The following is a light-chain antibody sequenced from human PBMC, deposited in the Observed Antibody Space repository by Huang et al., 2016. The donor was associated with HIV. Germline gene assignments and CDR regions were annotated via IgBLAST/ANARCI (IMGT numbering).Light chain of an antibody. CDR3: QQYSSSPPLT. CDR1: QSVSSNF. CDR2: GAS. V-gene: IGKV3-20*01. Sequence: EIVLTQSPGTLSLSPGERVTLSCRASQSVSSNFLAWYQQKPGQAPRLLLYGASNRATGIPERFSGSGSGTDFTLTISSLESEDFAVYYCQQYSSSPPLTFGGGTKVEIK. J-gene: IGKJ4*01.